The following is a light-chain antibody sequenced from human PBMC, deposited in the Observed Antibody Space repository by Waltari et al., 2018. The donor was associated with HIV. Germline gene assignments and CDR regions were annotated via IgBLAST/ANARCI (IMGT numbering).Light chain of an antibody. CDR3: QSYDSSLSAWV. J-gene: IGLJ3*02. CDR2: GNS. V-gene: IGLV1-40*01. CDR1: RSNIGAGYD. Sequence: QSVLTQPPSVSGAPGQRVTISCTGSRSNIGAGYDVHWYQQLPGTAPNLLIYGNSNRPSGVPDRFSGSKSGTSASLAITGLQAEDEADYYCQSYDSSLSAWVFGGGTRLTVL.